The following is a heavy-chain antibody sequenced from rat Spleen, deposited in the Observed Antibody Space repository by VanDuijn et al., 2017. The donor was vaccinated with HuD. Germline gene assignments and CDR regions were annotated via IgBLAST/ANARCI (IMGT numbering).Heavy chain of an antibody. V-gene: IGHV5-25*01. J-gene: IGHJ3*01. CDR2: ISTGGGDT. CDR1: GFTFSNYY. D-gene: IGHD1-2*01. CDR3: ARHGAAAIPFAY. Sequence: EVQLVESGGGLVQPGRSMKLSCAASGFTFSNYYMAWVRQAPTKCLEWVASISTGGGDTFYRDSMKGRFTISRDNAKSTLYLQMDSLRSEDTATYYCARHGAAAIPFAYWGQGTLVTVSS.